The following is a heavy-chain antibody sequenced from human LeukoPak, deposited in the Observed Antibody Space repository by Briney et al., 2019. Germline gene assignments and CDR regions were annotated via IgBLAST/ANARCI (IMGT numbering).Heavy chain of an antibody. CDR3: ARDLMELSGSLIDY. Sequence: PGGSLRLSCAASEFTFSSYWMGWVRQAPGKGLEWVANIKQDGSEKYYVDSVKGRFTISRDNAKNSLYLQMNSLRAEDTAVYYCARDLMELSGSLIDYWGQGTLVTVSS. CDR2: IKQDGSEK. CDR1: EFTFSSYW. J-gene: IGHJ4*02. V-gene: IGHV3-7*01. D-gene: IGHD3-10*01.